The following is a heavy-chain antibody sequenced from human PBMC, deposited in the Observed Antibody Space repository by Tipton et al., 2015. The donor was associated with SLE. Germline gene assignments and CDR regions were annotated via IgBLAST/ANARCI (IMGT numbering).Heavy chain of an antibody. V-gene: IGHV4-34*01. CDR2: INHSGST. CDR3: ARAGYRPGEWFDP. J-gene: IGHJ5*02. CDR1: GFTFSSYS. Sequence: LRLSCAASGFTFSSYSMSWIRQPPGKGLEWIGEINHSGSTYYNPSLKSRVTISVDTSKNQFSLKLSSVTAADTAVYYCARAGYRPGEWFDPWGQGTLVTVSS. D-gene: IGHD3-10*01.